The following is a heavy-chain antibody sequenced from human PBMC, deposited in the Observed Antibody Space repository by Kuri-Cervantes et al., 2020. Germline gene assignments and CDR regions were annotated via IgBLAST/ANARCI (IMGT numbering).Heavy chain of an antibody. Sequence: GESLKISCAASGFNFNSYNMNWVRQAPGKGLELISYISNSGSISYYADSVKGRFTVSRDNAKNSLFLQMNSLRVDDTAVYYCARVHRYCSGGSCFLTDFWGQGTQVTVSS. CDR2: ISNSGSIS. V-gene: IGHV3-48*01. CDR3: ARVHRYCSGGSCFLTDF. D-gene: IGHD2-15*01. CDR1: GFNFNSYN. J-gene: IGHJ4*02.